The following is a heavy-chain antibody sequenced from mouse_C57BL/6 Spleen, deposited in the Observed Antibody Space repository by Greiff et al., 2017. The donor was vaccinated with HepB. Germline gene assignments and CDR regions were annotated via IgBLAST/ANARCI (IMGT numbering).Heavy chain of an antibody. V-gene: IGHV1-26*01. CDR3: ARTTVVANWEYFDY. CDR1: GYTFTDYY. J-gene: IGHJ2*01. D-gene: IGHD1-1*01. Sequence: EVQLQQSGPELVKPGASVKISCKASGYTFTDYYMNWVKQSHGKSLEWIGDINPNNGGTSYNQKFKGKATLTVDKSSSTAYMELRSLTSEDSAVYYCARTTVVANWEYFDYWGQGTTLTVSS. CDR2: INPNNGGT.